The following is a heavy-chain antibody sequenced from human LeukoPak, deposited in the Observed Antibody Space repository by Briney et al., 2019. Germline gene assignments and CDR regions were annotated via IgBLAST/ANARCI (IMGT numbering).Heavy chain of an antibody. CDR3: ARETTVSREWYFDL. Sequence: PGGSLRLSCALSGLNIRNYWMHWVRQTPGKGLVWVSRMNDDGSGISYADSVKGRFTISRDHAKNTLYLQMNSLRAEDTAVYYCARETTVSREWYFDLWGRGTLVTVAS. D-gene: IGHD4-17*01. CDR1: GLNIRNYW. J-gene: IGHJ2*01. V-gene: IGHV3-74*01. CDR2: MNDDGSGI.